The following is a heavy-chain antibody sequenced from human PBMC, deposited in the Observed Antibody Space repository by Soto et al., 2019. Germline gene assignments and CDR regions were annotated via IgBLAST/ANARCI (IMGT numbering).Heavy chain of an antibody. J-gene: IGHJ5*02. CDR3: ARQSSYDSEHYHYWFDP. V-gene: IGHV4-61*07. Sequence: WTWIRQPPGKGLEWIGYTDYSGNSDRNPSLMSRVTISIDRSKNQFSLTLWSVTAADTAVYSCARQSSYDSEHYHYWFDPWGRGILVTVSS. CDR2: TDYSGNS. D-gene: IGHD3-22*01.